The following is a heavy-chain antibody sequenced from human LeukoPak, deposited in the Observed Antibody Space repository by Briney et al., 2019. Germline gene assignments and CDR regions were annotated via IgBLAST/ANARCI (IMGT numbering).Heavy chain of an antibody. CDR3: AKDERVYGTNAGTLLDY. Sequence: GGSLRLSCAASGFTFSSYSMNWVRQAPGKGLEWVSYISSSSTIYYADSVKGRFTISRDNAKNSLYLQMNSLRAEDTALYYCAKDERVYGTNAGTLLDYWGQGTLVSVSS. CDR2: ISSSSTI. D-gene: IGHD4/OR15-4a*01. CDR1: GFTFSSYS. J-gene: IGHJ4*02. V-gene: IGHV3-48*01.